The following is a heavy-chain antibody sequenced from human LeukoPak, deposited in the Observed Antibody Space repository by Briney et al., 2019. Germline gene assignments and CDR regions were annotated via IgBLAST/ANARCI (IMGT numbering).Heavy chain of an antibody. CDR3: ARTSGSYYILPPDY. Sequence: PSETLSLTCTVSGGPISSYYWSWIRQPPGKGLEWIGYIYYSGSTNYNPSLKSRVTISVDTSKNQFSLKLSSVTAADTAVYYCARTSGSYYILPPDYWGQGTLVTVSS. D-gene: IGHD1-26*01. J-gene: IGHJ4*02. CDR1: GGPISSYY. V-gene: IGHV4-59*01. CDR2: IYYSGST.